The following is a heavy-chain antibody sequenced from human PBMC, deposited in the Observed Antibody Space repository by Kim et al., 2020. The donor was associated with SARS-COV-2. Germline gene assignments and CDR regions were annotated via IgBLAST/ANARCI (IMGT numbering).Heavy chain of an antibody. CDR3: ARTRITMIVVVTHFDY. V-gene: IGHV4-31*02. J-gene: IGHJ4*02. Sequence: PTLGSRVTISVDTSKNPFSLKLSSVTAADTAVYYCARTRITMIVVVTHFDYWGQGTLVTVSS. D-gene: IGHD3-22*01.